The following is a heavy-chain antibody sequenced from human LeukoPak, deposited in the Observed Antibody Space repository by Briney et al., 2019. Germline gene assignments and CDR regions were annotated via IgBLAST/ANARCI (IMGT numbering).Heavy chain of an antibody. J-gene: IGHJ4*02. CDR1: GFTFSSYS. D-gene: IGHD5-24*01. Sequence: GGSLRLSCAASGFTFSSYSMNWVRQAPGKGLEWVSSISSSSSYIYYADSVKGRFTISRDNAKNSLYLQMNSLRAEDTAVYYCARARDGYSCFDYWGQGTLVTVSS. CDR3: ARARDGYSCFDY. V-gene: IGHV3-21*01. CDR2: ISSSSSYI.